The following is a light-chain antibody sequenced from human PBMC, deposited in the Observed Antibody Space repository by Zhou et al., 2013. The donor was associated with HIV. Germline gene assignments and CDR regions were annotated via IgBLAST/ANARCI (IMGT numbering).Light chain of an antibody. Sequence: EIVMTQSPATLSVSPGERATLSCRASQSVSSNLAWYQHKPGQAPRLLIYGASTRATGIPARFSGSGSGTEFTLTISSLQSEDFAVYYCQQYSNWRWLTFGGGTKVEIK. J-gene: IGKJ4*01. CDR1: QSVSSN. V-gene: IGKV3-15*01. CDR2: GAS. CDR3: QQYSNWRWLT.